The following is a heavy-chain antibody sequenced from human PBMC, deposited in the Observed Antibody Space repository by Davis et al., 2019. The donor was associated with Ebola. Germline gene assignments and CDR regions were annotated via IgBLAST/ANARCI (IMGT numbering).Heavy chain of an antibody. CDR1: GGSFSGYY. V-gene: IGHV4-34*01. J-gene: IGHJ4*02. Sequence: PSETLSLTCAVYGGSFSGYYWSWIRQPPGKGLEWIGEINHSGSTNYNPSLKSRVTISVDTSKNQFSLKLSSVTAADTAVYYCARVAGYSSGWYWWGPIDYWGQGTLVTVSS. CDR3: ARVAGYSSGWYWWGPIDY. D-gene: IGHD6-19*01. CDR2: INHSGST.